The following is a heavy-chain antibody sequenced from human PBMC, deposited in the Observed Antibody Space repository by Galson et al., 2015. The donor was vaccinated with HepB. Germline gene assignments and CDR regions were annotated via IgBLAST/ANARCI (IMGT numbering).Heavy chain of an antibody. Sequence: SVKVSCKPSGYTFTRHAINWLRQDPGQGLEWLGWISPVTGNPTYAQGFSGRFVFSVDTSVSTAYLQISSLKAEDTAVYYCVRDSVVGVTSNLDVWGQGTTVTVSS. D-gene: IGHD4-23*01. CDR1: GYTFTRHA. CDR2: ISPVTGNP. J-gene: IGHJ6*02. CDR3: VRDSVVGVTSNLDV. V-gene: IGHV7-4-1*02.